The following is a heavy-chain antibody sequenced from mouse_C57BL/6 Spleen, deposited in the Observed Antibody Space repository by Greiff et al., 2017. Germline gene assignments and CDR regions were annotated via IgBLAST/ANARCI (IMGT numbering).Heavy chain of an antibody. CDR1: GYTFTDYY. CDR2: INPNTGGT. Sequence: EVQLQQSGPELVKPGASVKISCKASGYTFTDYYMNWVKQSHGKSLEWIGDINPNTGGTSYNQKFKGKATLTVDKSSSTAYMELRSLTSEDSAVYYYAFYFDYWGQGTTLTVSS. J-gene: IGHJ2*01. CDR3: AFYFDY. V-gene: IGHV1-26*01.